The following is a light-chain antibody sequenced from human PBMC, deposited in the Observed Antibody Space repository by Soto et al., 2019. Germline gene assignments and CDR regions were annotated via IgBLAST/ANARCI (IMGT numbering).Light chain of an antibody. CDR3: QQYNNWPLT. J-gene: IGKJ4*01. CDR1: QSVSSL. V-gene: IGKV3-15*01. Sequence: EIVMTQSPATLSVSPGERATLSCRASQSVSSLLAWYQQKPGQAPRLLIYGASTRATGIPARFSGSGSGTEFTLTISSLKSEDFEVYYCQQYNNWPLTFGGGTKVEIK. CDR2: GAS.